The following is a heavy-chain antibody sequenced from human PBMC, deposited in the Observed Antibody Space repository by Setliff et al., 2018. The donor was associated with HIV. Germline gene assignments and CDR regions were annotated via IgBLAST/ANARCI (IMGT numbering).Heavy chain of an antibody. J-gene: IGHJ4*02. Sequence: SETLSLTCAVYAGSLSGYYWSWIRQPPGKGLEWIGEIEHSGSTNYNSSLKSRVTISIDTSRNQFSLTVSSVTAADTAVYYCAREIPYSYGGRGHPLWGQGTLVTVSS. CDR2: IEHSGST. V-gene: IGHV4-34*01. CDR1: AGSLSGYY. D-gene: IGHD3-22*01. CDR3: AREIPYSYGGRGHPL.